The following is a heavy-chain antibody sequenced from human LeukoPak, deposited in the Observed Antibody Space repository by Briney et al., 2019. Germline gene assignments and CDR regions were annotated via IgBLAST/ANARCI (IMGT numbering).Heavy chain of an antibody. Sequence: GESLKISCKGSGYTLTSYWIGWVRQMPGKGLEWMGIIYPGDADTRYSPSFQGQVTISADKSITTAYLLWSSLKASDTAMYYCVRTYYSDNTGYYFDYWGQGTLVTVSS. D-gene: IGHD3-22*01. CDR1: GYTLTSYW. CDR2: IYPGDADT. J-gene: IGHJ4*02. V-gene: IGHV5-51*01. CDR3: VRTYYSDNTGYYFDY.